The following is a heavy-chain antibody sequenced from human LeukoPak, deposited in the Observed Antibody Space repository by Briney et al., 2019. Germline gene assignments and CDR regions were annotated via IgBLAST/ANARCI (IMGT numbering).Heavy chain of an antibody. Sequence: SETLSLTCTVSGGSISSYYWSWIRQPPGKGLEWLGYIYYSGSTNYNPSLKSRVTISVDTSKNQFSLKLSSVTAADTAVYYCARYRGDYYYYGMDVWGQGTTVTVSS. CDR2: IYYSGST. CDR3: ARYRGDYYYYGMDV. V-gene: IGHV4-59*01. CDR1: GGSISSYY. D-gene: IGHD1-14*01. J-gene: IGHJ6*02.